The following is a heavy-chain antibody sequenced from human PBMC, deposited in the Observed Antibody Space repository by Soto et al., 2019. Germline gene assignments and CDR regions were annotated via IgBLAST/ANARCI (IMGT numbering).Heavy chain of an antibody. D-gene: IGHD2-15*01. Sequence: GGSLRLSCAASGFTFDDYAMHWVRQAPGKGLEWVSGISWNSGSIGYADSVKGRFTISRDNAKNSLYLQMNSLRAEDTALYYCAKDSEFSGGSSGWFDPWGQGTLVTVSS. CDR2: ISWNSGSI. J-gene: IGHJ5*02. CDR3: AKDSEFSGGSSGWFDP. CDR1: GFTFDDYA. V-gene: IGHV3-9*01.